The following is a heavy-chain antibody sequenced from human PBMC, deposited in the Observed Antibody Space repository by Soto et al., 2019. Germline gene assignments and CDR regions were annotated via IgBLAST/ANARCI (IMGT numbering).Heavy chain of an antibody. D-gene: IGHD4-17*01. V-gene: IGHV4-31*03. Sequence: QVQLQESGPGLVKPSQTLSLTCTVSGGSISSGGYYWSWIRQHPGKGLEWIGYIYYSGSTYYNPSLKSRVTLPXDXAKNQSSLKLSSVTAADTAVYYCARSPEATVTAFDYWGQGTLVTVSS. CDR2: IYYSGST. CDR3: ARSPEATVTAFDY. J-gene: IGHJ4*02. CDR1: GGSISSGGYY.